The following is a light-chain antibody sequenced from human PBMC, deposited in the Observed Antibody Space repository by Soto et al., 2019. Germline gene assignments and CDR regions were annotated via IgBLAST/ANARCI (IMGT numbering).Light chain of an antibody. CDR3: QQSYSTPL. CDR2: AAS. J-gene: IGKJ4*01. V-gene: IGKV3-20*01. CDR1: RGVSSGY. Sequence: ELVLTQSPGTLSLSPGERATLSCRASRGVSSGYLAWYQQKPGQAPRPLIYAASNRATGIPGRFSGSGFGTDFTLTISRLEPEDFATYYCQQSYSTPLFGGGTKVEIK.